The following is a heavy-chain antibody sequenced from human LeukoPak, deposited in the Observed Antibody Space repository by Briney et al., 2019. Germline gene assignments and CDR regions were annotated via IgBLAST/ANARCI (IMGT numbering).Heavy chain of an antibody. D-gene: IGHD6-19*01. CDR1: GYTFTSYG. CDR3: ARDSGSGWYRSIVY. J-gene: IGHJ4*02. CDR2: IIPIFGTA. Sequence: ASVKVSCKASGYTFTSYGISWVRQAPGQGLEWMGGIIPIFGTANYAQKFQGRVTITGDESTSTAYMELSSLRSEDTAVYYCARDSGSGWYRSIVYWGQGTLVTVSS. V-gene: IGHV1-69*13.